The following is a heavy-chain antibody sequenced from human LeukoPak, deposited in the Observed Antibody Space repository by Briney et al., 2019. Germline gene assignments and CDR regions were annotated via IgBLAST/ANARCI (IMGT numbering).Heavy chain of an antibody. CDR1: GFTFHEYA. V-gene: IGHV3-9*01. CDR2: ISWNIGNV. J-gene: IGHJ6*04. Sequence: PGRSLRLSCAASGFTFHEYAMHWVRQVPGKGLEWVSGISWNIGNVVYADSVKGRFTISRDNAKRSLYLQMNSLRAEDTAVYYCAKDFYDFWSGPKVESWGKGTTVTVSS. CDR3: AKDFYDFWSGPKVES. D-gene: IGHD3-3*01.